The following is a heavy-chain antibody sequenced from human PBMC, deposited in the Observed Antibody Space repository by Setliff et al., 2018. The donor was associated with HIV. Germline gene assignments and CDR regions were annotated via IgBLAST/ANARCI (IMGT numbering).Heavy chain of an antibody. CDR2: IWYDGSNK. CDR3: AKGSLPSGYSYGFFDY. Sequence: LGGSLRLSCAASGFTFSSYAMTWVRQAPGKGLEWVAVIWYDGSNKYYADSVKGRFTISRDNSKNTLYLQMNSLRAEDTAVYYCAKGSLPSGYSYGFFDYWGQGTLVTVSS. CDR1: GFTFSSYA. J-gene: IGHJ4*02. D-gene: IGHD5-18*01. V-gene: IGHV3-33*06.